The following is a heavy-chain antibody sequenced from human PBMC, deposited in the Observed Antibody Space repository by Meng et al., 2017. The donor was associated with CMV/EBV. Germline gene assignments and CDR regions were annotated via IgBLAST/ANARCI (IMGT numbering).Heavy chain of an antibody. CDR2: IKQDGSEK. J-gene: IGHJ4*02. V-gene: IGHV3-7*03. Sequence: GGSLRLSCAASGFTFSSYWMSWVRQAPGKGLEWVANIKQDGSEKYYVDSVKGRFTISRDNAKNSLYLQMNSLRSEDTAVYYCARSRSEWIQLWNSYYFDYWGQGTLVTVSS. CDR1: GFTFSSYW. CDR3: ARSRSEWIQLWNSYYFDY. D-gene: IGHD5-18*01.